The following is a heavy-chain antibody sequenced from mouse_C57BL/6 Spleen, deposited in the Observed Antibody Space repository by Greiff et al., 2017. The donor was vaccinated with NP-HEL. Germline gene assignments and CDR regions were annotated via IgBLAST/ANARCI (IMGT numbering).Heavy chain of an antibody. V-gene: IGHV1-54*01. D-gene: IGHD3-2*02. J-gene: IGHJ4*01. Sequence: QVQLQQSGAELVRPGTSVKVSCKASGYAFTNYLIEWVKQRPGQGLEWIGVINPGSGGTNYNEKFKGKATLTADKSSSTAYMQLSSLTSEDSAVYFCAKTRLHYAMDYWGQGTSVTVSS. CDR3: AKTRLHYAMDY. CDR2: INPGSGGT. CDR1: GYAFTNYL.